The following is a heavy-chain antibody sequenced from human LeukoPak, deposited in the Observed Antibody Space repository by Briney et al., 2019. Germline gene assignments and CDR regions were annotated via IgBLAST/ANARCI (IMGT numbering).Heavy chain of an antibody. CDR3: ASQPYYFDSSGYYDY. CDR1: GYSFSTHW. Sequence: GASVKVSCKASGYSFSTHWMHWVRQAPGQGLEWMGIINPSGGFTSYAQKLQGRVTVTRDMSTSTVYMELSNLRSEDTAVYYCASQPYYFDSSGYYDYWGQGTLVTVSS. V-gene: IGHV1-46*01. CDR2: INPSGGFT. J-gene: IGHJ4*02. D-gene: IGHD3-22*01.